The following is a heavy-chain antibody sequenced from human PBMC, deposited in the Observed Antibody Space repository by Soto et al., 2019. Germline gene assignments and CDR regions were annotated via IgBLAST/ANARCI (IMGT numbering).Heavy chain of an antibody. Sequence: AVVSVSQAPGKGLEWVSAISGSGGSTYYADSVKGRFTISRDNSKNTLYLQMNSLRAEDTAVYYCAKADYGDSYFDYWGQGTLVTVSS. CDR3: AKADYGDSYFDY. CDR2: ISGSGGST. J-gene: IGHJ4*02. V-gene: IGHV3-23*01. D-gene: IGHD4-17*01. CDR1: A.